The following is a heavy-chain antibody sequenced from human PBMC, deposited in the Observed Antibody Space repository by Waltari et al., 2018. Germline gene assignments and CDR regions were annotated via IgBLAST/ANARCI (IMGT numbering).Heavy chain of an antibody. D-gene: IGHD3-3*01. CDR3: ARQGVLRFLEWFPDAFDI. CDR2: IYYSGST. Sequence: QLQLQESGPGLVKPSETLSLTCTVSGGSISSSSYYWGWIRQPPGKGLEWIGSIYYSGSTYYNPSLKSRVTISVDTSKNQFSLKLSSVTAADTAVYYCARQGVLRFLEWFPDAFDIWGQGTMVTVSS. V-gene: IGHV4-39*01. CDR1: GGSISSSSYY. J-gene: IGHJ3*02.